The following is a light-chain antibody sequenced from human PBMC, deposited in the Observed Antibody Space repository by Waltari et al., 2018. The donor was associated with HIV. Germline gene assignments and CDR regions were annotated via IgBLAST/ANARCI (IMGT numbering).Light chain of an antibody. CDR2: WAS. J-gene: IGKJ1*01. CDR3: QQYYNTPQT. CDR1: QSILYSSKNRNF. V-gene: IGKV4-1*01. Sequence: DIVMTQSPDSLAVSLGERAPIHCKSSQSILYSSKNRNFLAWYQPKPGQPPKLFISWASTRESGVPDRFSGSGSGTNFTLTISSLQADDVAVYYCQQYYNTPQTFGQGTKVEIK.